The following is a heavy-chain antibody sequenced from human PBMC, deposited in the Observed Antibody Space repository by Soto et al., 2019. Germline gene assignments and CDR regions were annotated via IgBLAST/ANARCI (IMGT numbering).Heavy chain of an antibody. CDR2: VNTQTGST. J-gene: IGHJ4*02. CDR3: ARKGCTGDCYIKDY. Sequence: QVHLLQSGTEVKEPGASVRVSCKASGYKFNTYGINWVRQAPGQGLEWMGWVNTQTGSTKYAQKFQGRVSMTTDTSTSTAYLDLRSLTSDDTAVYYCARKGCTGDCYIKDYWGQGTLDSVSS. D-gene: IGHD2-21*01. CDR1: GYKFNTYG. V-gene: IGHV1-18*01.